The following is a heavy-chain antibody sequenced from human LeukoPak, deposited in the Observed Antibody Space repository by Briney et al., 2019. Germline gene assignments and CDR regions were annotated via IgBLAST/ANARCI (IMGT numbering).Heavy chain of an antibody. CDR3: ARGGLRGATPDY. V-gene: IGHV3-74*01. D-gene: IGHD1-26*01. J-gene: IGHJ4*02. Sequence: GGSLRLSCAASGFTFSNYWIHWVRQAPGKGLVWVSRINNDGSHTIYAGSVKGRFTISRDNAKNTLSLQMNSLRAEDTAVYYCARGGLRGATPDYWGQGTLVTVSS. CDR1: GFTFSNYW. CDR2: INNDGSHT.